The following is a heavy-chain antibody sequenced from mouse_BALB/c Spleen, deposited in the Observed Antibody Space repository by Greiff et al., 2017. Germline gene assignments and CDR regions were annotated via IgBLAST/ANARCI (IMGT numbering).Heavy chain of an antibody. V-gene: IGHV5-17*02. CDR2: ISSGSSTI. Sequence: EVLLVESGGGLVQPGGSRKLSCAASGFTFSSFGMHWVRQAPEKGLEWVAYISSGSSTIYYADTVKGRFTISRDNPKNTLFLQMTSLRSEDTAMYYCARSGGKGRMDYWGQGTSVTVSS. D-gene: IGHD1-3*01. CDR3: ARSGGKGRMDY. J-gene: IGHJ4*01. CDR1: GFTFSSFG.